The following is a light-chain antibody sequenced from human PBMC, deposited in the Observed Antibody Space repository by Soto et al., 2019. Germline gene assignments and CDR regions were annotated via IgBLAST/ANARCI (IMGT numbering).Light chain of an antibody. CDR3: AAWGDSLV. CDR2: RSD. V-gene: IGLV1-47*01. J-gene: IGLJ2*01. CDR1: SSNIGSHH. Sequence: QSVLSQPPSASGTPGQRVTIPCSGSSSNIGSHHVNWYQHLPGTAPKLLIYRSDQRPSGDPDRFTGSKSGTSASLAISGLRSEDEAVYYCAAWGDSLVFGGGTKVTVL.